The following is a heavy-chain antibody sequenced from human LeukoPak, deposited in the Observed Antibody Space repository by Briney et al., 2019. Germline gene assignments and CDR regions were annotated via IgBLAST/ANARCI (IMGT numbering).Heavy chain of an antibody. D-gene: IGHD2-2*02. CDR2: LYSGGPT. Sequence: GGSLRLSCAAAGFTVSTKYMSWIRQAPGKGLEWVAILYSGGPTYYADSVNGRFTISRDNSKNTVYLQMNRLRVDDRAVYFCAGGLYRGVDVWGQGTTVTVSS. V-gene: IGHV3-66*01. J-gene: IGHJ6*02. CDR1: GFTVSTKY. CDR3: AGGLYRGVDV.